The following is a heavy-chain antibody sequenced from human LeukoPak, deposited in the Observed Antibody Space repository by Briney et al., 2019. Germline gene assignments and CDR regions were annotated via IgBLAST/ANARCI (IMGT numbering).Heavy chain of an antibody. V-gene: IGHV1-18*01. J-gene: IGHJ4*02. D-gene: IGHD2-2*02. CDR3: ARDVLGYCSSTSCHSGDFAY. Sequence: ASVKVSCKASGYTFTSYGITWVRQAPGQGLEWVGLISAYNENTNYAQKLQDRVTMTTDTSTSTAYMEVRSLRSDDTAVYYCARDVLGYCSSTSCHSGDFAYWGQGTLVTVSS. CDR1: GYTFTSYG. CDR2: ISAYNENT.